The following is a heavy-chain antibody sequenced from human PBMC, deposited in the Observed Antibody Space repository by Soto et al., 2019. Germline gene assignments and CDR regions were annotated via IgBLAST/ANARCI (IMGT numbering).Heavy chain of an antibody. CDR2: IYPGDSDT. CDR3: ARTVETNWDLDY. V-gene: IGHV5-51*01. D-gene: IGHD7-27*01. J-gene: IGHJ4*02. CDR1: GYTFTSYW. Sequence: GESLKISCXGSGYTFTSYWIRWVRQMPGKGLEWMGMIYPGDSDTRYSPSFQGQVTISADKSISTAYLQWSSLKASDTAMYYCARTVETNWDLDYWGKGTLVTVS.